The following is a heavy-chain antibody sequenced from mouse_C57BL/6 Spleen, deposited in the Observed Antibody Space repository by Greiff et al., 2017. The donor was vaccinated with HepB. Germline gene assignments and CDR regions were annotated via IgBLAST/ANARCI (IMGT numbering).Heavy chain of an antibody. CDR2: IDPETGGT. Sequence: VQLVESGAELVRPGASVMLSCKASGYTFTDYEMHWVKQTPVHGLEWIGAIDPETGGTAYNQKFKGKAILTADKSSSTAYMELRSLTSEDSAVYYCTTYYYGSTFDYWGQGTTLTVSS. V-gene: IGHV1-15*01. D-gene: IGHD1-1*01. CDR3: TTYYYGSTFDY. CDR1: GYTFTDYE. J-gene: IGHJ2*01.